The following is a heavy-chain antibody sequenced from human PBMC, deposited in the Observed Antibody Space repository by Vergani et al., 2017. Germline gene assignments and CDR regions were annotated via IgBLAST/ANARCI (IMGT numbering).Heavy chain of an antibody. V-gene: IGHV4-59*01. Sequence: QVQLQESGPGLVKPSETLSLTCTVSGGSISSYYWSWIRQPPGKGLEWIGYIYYSGSTNYNPSLKSRVTISVDTSKNQFSLKLSSVTAADTAVYYCARGEGHDILTGPMDVGGKGTTVTVSS. J-gene: IGHJ6*04. CDR3: ARGEGHDILTGPMDV. CDR2: IYYSGST. D-gene: IGHD3-9*01. CDR1: GGSISSYY.